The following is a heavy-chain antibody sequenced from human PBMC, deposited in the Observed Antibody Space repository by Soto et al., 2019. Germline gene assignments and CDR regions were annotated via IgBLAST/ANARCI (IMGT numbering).Heavy chain of an antibody. CDR1: GFTFSSYG. J-gene: IGHJ3*02. Sequence: PGGSLRLSCAASGFTFSSYGMHWVRQDPGKGLEGVAIVWYDGTNKYYADSVKGRFTISRDNSKNTLFLQMNSLRAEDTAVYYCAGLSWGSSPYANPLGDVFDIWGQGTMVTVSS. D-gene: IGHD3-16*01. CDR2: VWYDGTNK. V-gene: IGHV3-33*01. CDR3: AGLSWGSSPYANPLGDVFDI.